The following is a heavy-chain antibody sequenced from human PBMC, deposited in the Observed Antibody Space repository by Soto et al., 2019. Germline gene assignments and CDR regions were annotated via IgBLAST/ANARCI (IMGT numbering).Heavy chain of an antibody. V-gene: IGHV6-1*01. CDR3: VKNSGWFHS. D-gene: IGHD3-10*01. J-gene: IGHJ5*01. CDR2: TYYRSKWYN. CDR1: GDSVSGNSAA. Sequence: PSQTLSLTCAISGDSVSGNSAAWNWIRQSPSRGLEWLGRTYYRSKWYNDYAVSVKSRITVTPDTSKNTVHLQMMSLGADDTAVYYCVKNSGWFHSWGQGTLVTVSS.